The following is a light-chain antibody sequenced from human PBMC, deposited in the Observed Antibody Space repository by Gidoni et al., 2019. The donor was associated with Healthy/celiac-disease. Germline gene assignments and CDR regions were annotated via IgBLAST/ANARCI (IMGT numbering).Light chain of an antibody. CDR3: QQYYSTPET. CDR1: QSVLYSSNNKNY. CDR2: WAS. V-gene: IGKV4-1*01. Sequence: DIVMTQSPASLAVSLGERATINCKSRQSVLYSSNNKNYLAWYQQTPGQPPKLLIYWASTRESGVPDRFSGGGSGTDFTLTSSSLQAEDVAVYYCQQYYSTPETFGQGTKVEIK. J-gene: IGKJ1*01.